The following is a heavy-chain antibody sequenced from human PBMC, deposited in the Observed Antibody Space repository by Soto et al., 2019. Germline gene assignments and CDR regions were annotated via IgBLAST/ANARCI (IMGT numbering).Heavy chain of an antibody. V-gene: IGHV4-39*01. CDR2: TYYSGST. Sequence: QLQLQESGPGLVKPSETLSLTCTVSGGSISSSSYYWGWIRQPPGKGLEWIGSTYYSGSTYYNPSLKSRVTISVDTSKNQFSLKLSSVTAADTAVYYCARQDPWFGELLYPYFDYWGQGTLVTVSS. CDR3: ARQDPWFGELLYPYFDY. CDR1: GGSISSSSYY. D-gene: IGHD3-10*01. J-gene: IGHJ4*02.